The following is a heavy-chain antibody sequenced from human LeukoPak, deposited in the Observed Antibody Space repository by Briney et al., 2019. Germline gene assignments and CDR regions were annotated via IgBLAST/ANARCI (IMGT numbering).Heavy chain of an antibody. J-gene: IGHJ4*02. V-gene: IGHV4-38-2*01. CDR3: ARYITMVRGVIPFDY. CDR1: GYSISSGYY. D-gene: IGHD3-10*01. Sequence: SETLSLTCAVSGYSISSGYYWGWIRQPPGKGLEWIGSIYHSGSTYHNPSLRSRVTISVDTSKNQFSLKLSSVTAADTAVYYCARYITMVRGVIPFDYWGQGTLVTVSS. CDR2: IYHSGST.